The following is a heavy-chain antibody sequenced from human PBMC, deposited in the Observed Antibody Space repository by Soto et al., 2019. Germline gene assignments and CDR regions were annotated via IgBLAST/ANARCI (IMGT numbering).Heavy chain of an antibody. Sequence: SETLSLTCAVYGGSFSGYYWSWIRQPPGKGLEWIGEINHSGSTNYNPSLKSRVTISVDTSKNQFSLKLSSVTAADTAVYYCARSADIVVVPAATSDRGYYMDVWGKGTTVTVSS. CDR3: ARSADIVVVPAATSDRGYYMDV. CDR1: GGSFSGYY. CDR2: INHSGST. V-gene: IGHV4-34*01. J-gene: IGHJ6*03. D-gene: IGHD2-2*01.